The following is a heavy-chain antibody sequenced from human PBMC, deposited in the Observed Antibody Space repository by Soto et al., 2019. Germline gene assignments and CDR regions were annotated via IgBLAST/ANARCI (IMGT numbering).Heavy chain of an antibody. V-gene: IGHV3-21*01. CDR3: ARSQELGGATGGGGDY. Sequence: EVQLVESGGGLVKPGGSLRLSCAASGFTFSSYSMNWVRQAPGKGLEWVSSISSSSSYIYYADSVKGRFTISRDNAKNSLYLQMKSLRAEDTGVYYCARSQELGGATGGGGDYWGQGTLVTVSS. CDR2: ISSSSSYI. J-gene: IGHJ4*02. D-gene: IGHD1-26*01. CDR1: GFTFSSYS.